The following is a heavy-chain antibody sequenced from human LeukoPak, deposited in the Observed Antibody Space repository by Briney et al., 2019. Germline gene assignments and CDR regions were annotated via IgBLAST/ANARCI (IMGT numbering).Heavy chain of an antibody. D-gene: IGHD1-26*01. Sequence: GRSLRLSCAASGFTFDDYAMHWVRQAPGKGLEWVSGISWNSGSIGYADSVKGRFTISRDNAKNSLYLQMNSLRAEDTALYYCAKDISRSGSYYYAFDIWGQGTMVTVSS. CDR3: AKDISRSGSYYYAFDI. CDR1: GFTFDDYA. V-gene: IGHV3-9*01. CDR2: ISWNSGSI. J-gene: IGHJ3*02.